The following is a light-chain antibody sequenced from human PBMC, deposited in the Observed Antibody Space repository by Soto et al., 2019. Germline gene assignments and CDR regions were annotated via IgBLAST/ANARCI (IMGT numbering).Light chain of an antibody. CDR2: AAS. Sequence: AIRMTQSPSSLSASTGDRVTITCRASQGISSYLAWYQQKPGKAPKLLIYAASTLQSGVPSRCSGSGSGTDFTLTISCLQSEDVATYCCQQYYSYPLTFGQGTKLEIK. CDR3: QQYYSYPLT. CDR1: QGISSY. V-gene: IGKV1-8*01. J-gene: IGKJ2*01.